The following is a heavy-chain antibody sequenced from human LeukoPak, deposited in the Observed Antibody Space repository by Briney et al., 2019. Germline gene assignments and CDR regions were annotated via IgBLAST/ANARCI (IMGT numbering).Heavy chain of an antibody. CDR1: GFTVSSNY. CDR3: ARVRGYDSPYYFDY. Sequence: GGSLRLSCAASGFTVSSNYMSWVRQAPGKGLEWVSAIYSGGSTYYADSVKGRFTISRHNSKNTLYLRMNSLRAEDTAVYYCARVRGYDSPYYFDYWGQGTLVTVSS. CDR2: IYSGGST. J-gene: IGHJ4*02. V-gene: IGHV3-53*04. D-gene: IGHD5-12*01.